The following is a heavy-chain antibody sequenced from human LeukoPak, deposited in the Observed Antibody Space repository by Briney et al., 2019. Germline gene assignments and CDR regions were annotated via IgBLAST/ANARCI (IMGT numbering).Heavy chain of an antibody. J-gene: IGHJ4*02. D-gene: IGHD3-22*01. V-gene: IGHV4-34*01. CDR3: ARGGPYYYDSSGYYY. CDR1: GGSFSGYY. CDR2: INHSGST. Sequence: SETLSLTCAVYGGSFSGYYWSWIRQPPGKELEWIGEINHSGSTNYNPSLKSRVTISVDTSKNQFSLKLSSVTAADTAVYYCARGGPYYYDSSGYYYWGQGTLVTVSS.